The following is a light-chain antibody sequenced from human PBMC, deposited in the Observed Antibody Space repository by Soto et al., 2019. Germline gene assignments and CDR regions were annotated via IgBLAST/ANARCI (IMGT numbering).Light chain of an antibody. CDR1: QIVLYNSNNKNY. CDR2: WAS. J-gene: IGKJ1*01. Sequence: DIVMTQSPDSLAVSLGERATINCKSSQIVLYNSNNKNYLAWYQQKPGQPPKLLIYWASTRESGVPDRFSGSGSGTDFTLTISSLQAEDVAVYYCQQYYSTRTFGQGTKVDI. CDR3: QQYYSTRT. V-gene: IGKV4-1*01.